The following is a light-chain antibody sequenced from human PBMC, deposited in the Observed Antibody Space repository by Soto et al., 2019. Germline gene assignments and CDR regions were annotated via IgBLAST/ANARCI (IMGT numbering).Light chain of an antibody. CDR3: SSYTSSSTLEV. V-gene: IGLV2-14*01. J-gene: IGLJ1*01. Sequence: QSVLTQPASVSGSPGRSITISCTGTSSDVGGYNYVSWYQQHPGKAPKLMIYDVSNRPSGVSNRFSGSKSGNTASLTISGLQAEDEADYYCSSYTSSSTLEVFGTGTKVTV. CDR2: DVS. CDR1: SSDVGGYNY.